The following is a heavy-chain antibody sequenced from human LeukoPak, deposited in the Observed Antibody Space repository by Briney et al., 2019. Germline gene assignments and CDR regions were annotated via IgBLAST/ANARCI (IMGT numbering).Heavy chain of an antibody. J-gene: IGHJ4*02. CDR3: ASQRIAAAGPDY. CDR1: GYSISSGYY. CDR2: IYHSGST. D-gene: IGHD6-13*01. Sequence: SETLSLTCAVSGYSISSGYYWGWIRQPPGKGLEWIGSIYHSGSTYYNPSLKSRVTISVDTSKNQFSLKLSSVTAADTAVYYCASQRIAAAGPDYWGQGTLVTVSS. V-gene: IGHV4-38-2*01.